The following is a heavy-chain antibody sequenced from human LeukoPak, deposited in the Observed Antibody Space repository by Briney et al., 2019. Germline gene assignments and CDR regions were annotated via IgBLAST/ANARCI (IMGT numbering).Heavy chain of an antibody. CDR3: ATLSSSWYPPHLDY. V-gene: IGHV4-34*01. Sequence: KTSETLSLTCAVYGGSSSGYYWSWIRQPPGKGLEWIGEINHSGSTNYNPSLKSRVTISIDTSKNQFSLKVSSVTAADTAVYYCATLSSSWYPPHLDYWGQGTLVTVSS. CDR2: INHSGST. D-gene: IGHD6-13*01. CDR1: GGSSSGYY. J-gene: IGHJ4*02.